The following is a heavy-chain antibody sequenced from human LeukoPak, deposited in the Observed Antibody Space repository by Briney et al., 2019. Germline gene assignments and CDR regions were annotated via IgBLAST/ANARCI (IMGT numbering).Heavy chain of an antibody. Sequence: PSETLSLTCAVYGGSFSGYYWSWIRQPPGKGLEWIGYIYYSGSTNYNPSLKSRVTISVDTSKNQFSLKLSSVTAADTAVYYCARDCLRGSGSYYYYYMDVWGKGTTVTVSS. J-gene: IGHJ6*03. V-gene: IGHV4-59*01. CDR3: ARDCLRGSGSYYYYYMDV. CDR2: IYYSGST. D-gene: IGHD3-10*01. CDR1: GGSFSGYY.